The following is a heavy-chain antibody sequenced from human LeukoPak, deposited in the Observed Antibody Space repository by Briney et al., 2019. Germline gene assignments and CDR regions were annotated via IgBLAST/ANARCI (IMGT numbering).Heavy chain of an antibody. Sequence: SQTLSLTCAISGDSVSSNCADWNWKRQSPSRGLEWLGRTYYRSKWYNDYEVSVKSRITINPDTSKNQFSLQLNCVTPEDTAVYYCARAPRIAAAVSNGFDPWGQGTLVTVSS. D-gene: IGHD6-13*01. CDR2: TYYRSKWYN. CDR3: ARAPRIAAAVSNGFDP. V-gene: IGHV6-1*01. CDR1: GDSVSSNCAD. J-gene: IGHJ5*02.